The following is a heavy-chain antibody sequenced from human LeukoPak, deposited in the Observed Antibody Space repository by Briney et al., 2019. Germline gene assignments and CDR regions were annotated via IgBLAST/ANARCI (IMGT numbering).Heavy chain of an antibody. CDR1: GYTFTDYL. D-gene: IGHD1-26*01. V-gene: IGHV1-2*02. CDR3: ARGRYSGSYYVDY. CDR2: IIPKGGGT. J-gene: IGHJ4*02. Sequence: GASVKVSCKASGYTFTDYLIHWVRQAPGQGPEWMGWIIPKGGGTNYAQNFHGRVTMTRDTSISTAYMELSRLTSDDTAVYYCARGRYSGSYYVDYWGQGTLVTVSS.